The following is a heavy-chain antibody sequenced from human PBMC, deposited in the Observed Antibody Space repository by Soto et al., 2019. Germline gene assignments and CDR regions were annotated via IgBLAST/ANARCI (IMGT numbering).Heavy chain of an antibody. CDR3: YSCACNVISCYSCWLFDL. CDR1: GYTFNNYG. CDR2: IGPYNGYT. D-gene: IGHD2-15*01. J-gene: IGHJ2*01. V-gene: IGHV1-18*01. Sequence: QVQLVQSGAEVKKPGASVRVSCKASGYTFNNYGISWVRQAPGQGLEWMGWIGPYNGYTDHAQNFQGRVTMTTDTATNTAYMEQRILRCHETALSYFYSCACNVISCYSCWLFDLWGRGTLVTVSS.